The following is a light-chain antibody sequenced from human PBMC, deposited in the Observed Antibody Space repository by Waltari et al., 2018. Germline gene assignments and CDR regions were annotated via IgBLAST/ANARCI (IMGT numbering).Light chain of an antibody. Sequence: DIQMTQSPSSLSASVGDRVTITCRASQDISNWLAWYQQKPGKAPKLLIYKASSLQSGVPSRFSGSGSGTYFTLTISSLQPEDFATYYCPQYNSAPRTFGQGTKVEIK. J-gene: IGKJ1*01. CDR1: QDISNW. CDR3: PQYNSAPRT. V-gene: IGKV1-12*01. CDR2: KAS.